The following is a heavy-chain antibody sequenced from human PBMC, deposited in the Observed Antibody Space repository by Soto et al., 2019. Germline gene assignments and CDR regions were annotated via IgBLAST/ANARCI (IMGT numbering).Heavy chain of an antibody. V-gene: IGHV3-30*18. D-gene: IGHD3-22*01. CDR1: GFSLSNNG. CDR2: ISYDVNNK. J-gene: IGHJ6*02. CDR3: AKGGSGNYLTYYYYYGMDV. Sequence: GGSLRLSCAASGFSLSNNGMHWVRQAPGKGLEWVAVISYDVNNKYYADSVKGRFTISRDNSKNTVYLEMSNLRAEDTAMYYCAKGGSGNYLTYYYYYGMDVWGQGTRVTVSS.